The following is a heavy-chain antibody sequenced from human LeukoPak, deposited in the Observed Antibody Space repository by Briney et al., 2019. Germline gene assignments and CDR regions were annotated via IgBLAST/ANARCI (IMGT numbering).Heavy chain of an antibody. CDR2: ISGSGGST. CDR1: GFTFSSYG. CDR3: AKAHSSGWYYFDY. D-gene: IGHD6-19*01. Sequence: GGTLRLSCAASGFTFSSYGMSWVRQAPGKGLEWVSAISGSGGSTYYADSVKGRFTISRDNSKNTLYLQMNSLRAEDTAVYYCAKAHSSGWYYFDYWGQGILVTVSS. V-gene: IGHV3-23*01. J-gene: IGHJ4*02.